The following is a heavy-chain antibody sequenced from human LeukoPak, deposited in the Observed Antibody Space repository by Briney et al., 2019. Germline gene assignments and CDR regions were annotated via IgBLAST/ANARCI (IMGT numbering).Heavy chain of an antibody. CDR3: VRENPSVSYNRPTDY. CDR2: MYYSGST. Sequence: SETLSLTCTVSGDSVSSGNCHWSWIRQPPGKGLEWIAYMYYSGSTNYNPSLKSRVTISVDTSKNQFSLKLSSVTAADTAIYYCVRENPSVSYNRPTDYWGQGTLVTVSS. D-gene: IGHD3-3*01. J-gene: IGHJ4*02. CDR1: GDSVSSGNCH. V-gene: IGHV4-61*01.